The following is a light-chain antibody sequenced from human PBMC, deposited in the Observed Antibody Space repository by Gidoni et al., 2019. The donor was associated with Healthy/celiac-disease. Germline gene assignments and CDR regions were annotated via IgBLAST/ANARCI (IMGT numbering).Light chain of an antibody. CDR1: QSISSW. CDR3: QQYNSYPYT. V-gene: IGKV1-5*01. J-gene: IGKJ2*01. Sequence: DIHMTQSPSTLSASVGDRVTITCRASQSISSWLDWYQQKPGKAPKLLIYDASSLESGVPSRFSGSGSGTEFTLTISSLQPDDFATYYCQQYNSYPYTFGQGTKLEIK. CDR2: DAS.